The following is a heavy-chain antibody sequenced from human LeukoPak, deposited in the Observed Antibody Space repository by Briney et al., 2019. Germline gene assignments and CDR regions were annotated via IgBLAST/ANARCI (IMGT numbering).Heavy chain of an antibody. V-gene: IGHV5-51*01. Sequence: GESLKISCKGSGYSFTSYWIGWVRQMPGRGLEWLGIIYPGDSDTRYSPSFQGQVTISADKSISTAYLQWSSLRAEDTAVYHCAREQVVVTLVDFRGQGTLVTVSS. D-gene: IGHD2-21*02. CDR3: AREQVVVTLVDF. CDR2: IYPGDSDT. J-gene: IGHJ4*02. CDR1: GYSFTSYW.